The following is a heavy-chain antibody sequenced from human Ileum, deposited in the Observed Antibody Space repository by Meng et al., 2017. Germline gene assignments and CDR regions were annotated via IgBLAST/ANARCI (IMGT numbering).Heavy chain of an antibody. CDR1: GFTFSNSW. CDR3: ARESPTLHDAFDI. V-gene: IGHV3-74*01. J-gene: IGHJ3*02. Sequence: GESLKISCAASGFTFSNSWMHWVRQGPGKGLVWVSRINRDGRSTGYADSVKGRLTISRDNAKNTLYLQMNSLRAEDTAVYYCARESPTLHDAFDIWGQGTMVTVSS. CDR2: INRDGRST.